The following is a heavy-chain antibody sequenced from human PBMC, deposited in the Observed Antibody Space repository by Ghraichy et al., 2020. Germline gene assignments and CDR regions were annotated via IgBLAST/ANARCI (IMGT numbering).Heavy chain of an antibody. Sequence: GGSLRLSCSVSGFTFSDYYMSWIRQAPGKGLEWVSYISGITNFTHYADSVKGRFTISRDNAKKSMYLQMNSLRADDTAVYYCARDLGDSSLDYWGQGTLVTVSS. J-gene: IGHJ4*02. D-gene: IGHD6-13*01. V-gene: IGHV3-11*05. CDR2: ISGITNFT. CDR3: ARDLGDSSLDY. CDR1: GFTFSDYY.